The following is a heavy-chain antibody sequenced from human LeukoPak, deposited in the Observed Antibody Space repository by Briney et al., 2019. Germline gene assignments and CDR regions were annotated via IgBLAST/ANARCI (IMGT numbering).Heavy chain of an antibody. J-gene: IGHJ3*02. CDR3: ARDLTSYVFDI. Sequence: GESLQISCKGTGYIFNSYWIGWVRQMPGKGLEWMGIIYPGDSDTRYSPSFQGQVTISADKSIGTAYLHWSSLKASDTAMYYCARDLTSYVFDIWGQGTMVTVSS. CDR1: GYIFNSYW. CDR2: IYPGDSDT. V-gene: IGHV5-51*01.